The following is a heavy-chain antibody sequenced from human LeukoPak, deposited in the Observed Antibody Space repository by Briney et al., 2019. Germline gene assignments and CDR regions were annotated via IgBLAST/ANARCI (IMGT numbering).Heavy chain of an antibody. CDR1: GFMFSDYA. V-gene: IGHV3-15*05. D-gene: IGHD6-13*01. J-gene: IGHJ5*02. Sequence: GGSLRLSCAACGFMFSDYAMHWVRQPPGKGLEWVGRIKTRGDGSTTDLTAPVKGRFAISRDDSKSTLYLHMNSLTIDDTAVYYCTTEAPYTSGWFSWGQGTLVTVSS. CDR3: TTEAPYTSGWFS. CDR2: IKTRGDGSTT.